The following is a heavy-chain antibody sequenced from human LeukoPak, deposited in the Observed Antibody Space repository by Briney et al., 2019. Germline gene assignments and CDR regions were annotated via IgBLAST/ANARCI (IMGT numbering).Heavy chain of an antibody. CDR3: AIRDGHTDH. J-gene: IGHJ4*02. Sequence: ASVKASCKTSGYTFTKYAMHWVRQAPGQTIEWLAWINPANGYTRYSQHFQDRVTVSSDTSADTAYMELSSLRSEDKAIYFCAIRDGHTDHWGQGTLVTVSS. D-gene: IGHD5-24*01. V-gene: IGHV1-3*03. CDR2: INPANGYT. CDR1: GYTFTKYA.